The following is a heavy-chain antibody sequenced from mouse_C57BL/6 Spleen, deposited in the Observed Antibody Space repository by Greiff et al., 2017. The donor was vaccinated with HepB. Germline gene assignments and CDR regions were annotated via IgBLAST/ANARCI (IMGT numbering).Heavy chain of an antibody. D-gene: IGHD1-1*01. CDR2: IYPGDGDT. Sequence: VQLQQSGPELVKPGASVKISCKASGYAFSSSWMNWVKQRPGKGLEWIGRIYPGDGDTNYNGKFKGKATLTADKSSSTAYMQRSSLTSEDSAVYFGAYYGSSQYYYAMDYWGQGTSVTVSS. J-gene: IGHJ4*01. V-gene: IGHV1-82*01. CDR3: AYYGSSQYYYAMDY. CDR1: GYAFSSSW.